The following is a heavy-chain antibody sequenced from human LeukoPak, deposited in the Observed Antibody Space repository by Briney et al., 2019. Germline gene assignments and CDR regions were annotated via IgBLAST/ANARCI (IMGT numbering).Heavy chain of an antibody. CDR2: IYYGGST. V-gene: IGHV3-53*01. Sequence: PGGSLRLSCAASGLTVSSNYMTGVRQAPGKGLDWVSVIYYGGSTYYADSVKGRFTISRDNSMNTLYLQMNSLRVEDTAVYYCARDHRNTMAVGGYDFHGMDVWGQGTTVTVSS. CDR3: ARDHRNTMAVGGYDFHGMDV. J-gene: IGHJ6*02. D-gene: IGHD6-19*01. CDR1: GLTVSSNY.